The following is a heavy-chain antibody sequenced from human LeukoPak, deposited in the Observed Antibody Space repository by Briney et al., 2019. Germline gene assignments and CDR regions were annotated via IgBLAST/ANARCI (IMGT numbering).Heavy chain of an antibody. V-gene: IGHV4-34*01. CDR1: GGSFSGYY. Sequence: SGTLSLTCAVYGGSFSGYYWSWIRQPPGKGLEWIGEINHSGSTNYNPSLKSRVTISVDSSKNQFSLRLSSVTAADTAVYYCARGFWSRYYDYWGQGTLVAVSS. CDR2: INHSGST. J-gene: IGHJ4*02. CDR3: ARGFWSRYYDY. D-gene: IGHD2-8*02.